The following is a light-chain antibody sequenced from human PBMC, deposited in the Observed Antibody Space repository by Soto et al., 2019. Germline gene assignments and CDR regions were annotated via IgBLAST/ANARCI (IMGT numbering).Light chain of an antibody. V-gene: IGKV3-15*01. Sequence: EIVLTQSPATLSLSPGERATVSCRSSQSVGNNLAWYQQKPGQAPRLLIYGAYTRATGIPARFSGSGSGTDFTLTISSLQSEDFAVYYCQHYNYWPPKTFGQGTKVDIK. CDR1: QSVGNN. J-gene: IGKJ1*01. CDR3: QHYNYWPPKT. CDR2: GAY.